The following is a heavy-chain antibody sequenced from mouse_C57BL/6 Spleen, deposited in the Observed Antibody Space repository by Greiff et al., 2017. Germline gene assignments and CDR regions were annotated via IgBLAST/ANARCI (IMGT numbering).Heavy chain of an antibody. CDR2: IDPSDSET. D-gene: IGHD3-2*02. CDR3: AREGAQATNYAMDY. V-gene: IGHV1-52*01. CDR1: GYTFTSYW. Sequence: QVQLQQPGAELVRPGSSVKLSCKASGYTFTSYWMHWVKQRPIQGLEWIGNIDPSDSETHYNQKFKDKATLTVDKSSSTAYMQLSSLTSEDSAVYYCAREGAQATNYAMDYWGQGTSVTVSS. J-gene: IGHJ4*01.